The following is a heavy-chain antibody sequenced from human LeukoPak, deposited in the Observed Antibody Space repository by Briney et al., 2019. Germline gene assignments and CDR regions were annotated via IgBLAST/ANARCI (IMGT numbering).Heavy chain of an antibody. V-gene: IGHV6-1*01. D-gene: IGHD2-15*01. Sequence: SQTLSPTCAISGDSVSSNNAAWNWIRQSPSRGLEWLGRTYYRSKWYNDYAVSVKSRITINPDTSKNQFSLQLNSVTPEDTAVYYCARDLTLGYCSGGSCYPLDYWGQGTLVTVSS. CDR1: GDSVSSNNAA. J-gene: IGHJ4*02. CDR2: TYYRSKWYN. CDR3: ARDLTLGYCSGGSCYPLDY.